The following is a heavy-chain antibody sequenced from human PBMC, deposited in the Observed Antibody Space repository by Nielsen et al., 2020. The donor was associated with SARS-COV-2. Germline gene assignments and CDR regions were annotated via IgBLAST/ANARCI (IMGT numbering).Heavy chain of an antibody. Sequence: GESLKISCVVSGFTLSKYSMTWVRQAPGKGLEWVSSIGSSSSFIYYVDSVEGRFTTSRDNAGNSLYLQMNSLRVEDTAVYYCAREIFYTNYGRRYFDLWGRGTLVTVSS. J-gene: IGHJ2*01. D-gene: IGHD3-3*01. CDR2: IGSSSSFI. V-gene: IGHV3-21*01. CDR3: AREIFYTNYGRRYFDL. CDR1: GFTLSKYS.